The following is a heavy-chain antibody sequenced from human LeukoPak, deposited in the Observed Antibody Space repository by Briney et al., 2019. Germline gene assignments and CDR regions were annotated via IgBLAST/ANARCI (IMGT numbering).Heavy chain of an antibody. V-gene: IGHV4-38-2*01. J-gene: IGHJ5*02. Sequence: PSETLSLTCSVSGYSIRSGYSWGWIRPPPGKGLEWIGSISHGGNTYYNPSLKSRVTISLDTSKNQFSLKLNSVTAADTAVYFCARSMISMLKVNWFDPWGQGTLVTVSS. CDR1: GYSIRSGYS. CDR3: ARSMISMLKVNWFDP. D-gene: IGHD3-16*01. CDR2: ISHGGNT.